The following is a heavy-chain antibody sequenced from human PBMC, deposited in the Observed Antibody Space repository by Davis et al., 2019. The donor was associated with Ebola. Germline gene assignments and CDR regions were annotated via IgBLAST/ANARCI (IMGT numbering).Heavy chain of an antibody. CDR2: VTSSSSYI. CDR3: ARDLPFCGGDCNSPWYFDL. CDR1: GFTFSSYN. D-gene: IGHD2-21*02. V-gene: IGHV3-21*01. Sequence: PGGSLRLSCAASGFTFSSYNMNWVRQAPGKGLEWVSSVTSSSSYIFYADSVKGRFTISRDNAQNSLYLQMHSLRAEDTAVYYCARDLPFCGGDCNSPWYFDLWGRGTLVTVSS. J-gene: IGHJ2*01.